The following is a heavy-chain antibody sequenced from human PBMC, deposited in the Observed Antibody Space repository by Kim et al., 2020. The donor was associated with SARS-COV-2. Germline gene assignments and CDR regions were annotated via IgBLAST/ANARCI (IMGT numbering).Heavy chain of an antibody. Sequence: ASVKVSCKASGYTFTSYAMHWVRQAPGQRLEWMGWINAGNGNTKYSQKFQARVTITRDTSASTAYMELSSLRSEDTAVYYCARVSLESGSYWYYYGMDVWGQGTTVTVSS. D-gene: IGHD1-26*01. CDR2: INAGNGNT. CDR1: GYTFTSYA. J-gene: IGHJ6*02. CDR3: ARVSLESGSYWYYYGMDV. V-gene: IGHV1-3*01.